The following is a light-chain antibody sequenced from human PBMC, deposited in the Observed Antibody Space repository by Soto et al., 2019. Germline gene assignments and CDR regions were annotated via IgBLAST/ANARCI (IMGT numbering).Light chain of an antibody. V-gene: IGLV2-14*03. Sequence: QSALTQPASVSGSPGQSITISCTGTSSDVGGYDYVSWYQQHPGKAPKLLIYDVSNRPSGVSTRFSGSKSGNTASLTISGLQAEDEGDYYCTSYTARRLDVFGSGTKVTVL. CDR3: TSYTARRLDV. CDR1: SSDVGGYDY. CDR2: DVS. J-gene: IGLJ6*01.